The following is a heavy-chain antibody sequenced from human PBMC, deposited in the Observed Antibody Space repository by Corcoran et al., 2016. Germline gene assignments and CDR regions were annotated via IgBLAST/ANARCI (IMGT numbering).Heavy chain of an antibody. V-gene: IGHV3-7*03. CDR2: IKQDGSEK. CDR3: AGLDAAVISTPDY. J-gene: IGHJ4*02. D-gene: IGHD6-13*01. CDR1: GFSFSSHW. Sequence: EVQLVESGGGLVQPGGSLRLSCAASGFSFSSHWMSWVRQAPGKGLEWVANIKQDGSEKYYVDSVKGRFTISRDNAKNSLYLQMNSLRAEETAVYYCAGLDAAVISTPDYWGQGTLVTVSS.